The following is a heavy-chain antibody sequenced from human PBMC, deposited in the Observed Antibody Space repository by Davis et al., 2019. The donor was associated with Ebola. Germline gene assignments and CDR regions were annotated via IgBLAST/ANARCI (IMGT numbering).Heavy chain of an antibody. D-gene: IGHD3-10*01. Sequence: ASGKGDCKASGYTFTGYYMHWVRQAPGKGLEWMGWINPNSGGTNYAQKFQGWVTMTRDTSISTAYMELSRLRSDDTAVYYCAREGRAMVRSPYYYYGMAVWGQGTTVTVSS. CDR1: GYTFTGYY. CDR3: AREGRAMVRSPYYYYGMAV. J-gene: IGHJ6*02. CDR2: INPNSGGT. V-gene: IGHV1-2*04.